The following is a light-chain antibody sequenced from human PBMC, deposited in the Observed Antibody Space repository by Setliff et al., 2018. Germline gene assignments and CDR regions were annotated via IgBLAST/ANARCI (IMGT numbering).Light chain of an antibody. V-gene: IGLV1-44*01. Sequence: QSVLTQPPSASGTPGQRVTISCSGSSSNIGTKTVNWYQQLPGVAPKLLIHRDSQRPSGVPDRFSGSKSGTSASLAISGPLSEDEADYYCAAWDDILKAVVFGGGTKGTVL. CDR1: SSNIGTKT. CDR3: AAWDDILKAVV. CDR2: RDS. J-gene: IGLJ3*02.